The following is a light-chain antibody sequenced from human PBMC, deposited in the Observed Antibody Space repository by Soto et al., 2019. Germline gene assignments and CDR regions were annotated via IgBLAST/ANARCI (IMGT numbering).Light chain of an antibody. CDR1: SGHNNYV. CDR2: LNTDGSH. CDR3: QTWDTAIRV. V-gene: IGLV4-69*01. J-gene: IGLJ3*02. Sequence: QSVLTQSPSASASLGASVKLTCTLSSGHNNYVIVWHQHQPEKGPRFLMKLNTDGSHNKGDGLPDRFSGSSSGAERYLAISSHQSEDAADYYCQTWDTAIRVFGGGTKLTVL.